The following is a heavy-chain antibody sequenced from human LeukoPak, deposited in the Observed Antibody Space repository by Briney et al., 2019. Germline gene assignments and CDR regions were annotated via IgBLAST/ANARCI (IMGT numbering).Heavy chain of an antibody. V-gene: IGHV4-4*07. CDR3: ARDSRYNWNGGFDY. Sequence: KPSETLSLTCAVYGGSFSGYYWSWIRQPAGKGLEWIGRIYTSGSTNYNPSLKSRVTMSLDTSKNQFSLKLSSVTAADTAVYYCARDSRYNWNGGFDYWGQGTLVSVSS. CDR2: IYTSGST. D-gene: IGHD1-1*01. J-gene: IGHJ4*01. CDR1: GGSFSGYY.